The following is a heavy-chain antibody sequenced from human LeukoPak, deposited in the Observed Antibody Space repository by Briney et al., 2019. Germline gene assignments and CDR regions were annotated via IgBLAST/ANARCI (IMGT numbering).Heavy chain of an antibody. CDR1: GFTFGYYT. J-gene: IGHJ3*01. V-gene: IGHV3-21*04. CDR2: ISSTSYYI. CDR3: AKDRGGGSQLGDAYDV. D-gene: IGHD5-24*01. Sequence: GGSLRLSCAASGFTFGYYTMNWVRQAPGKGLEWLSSISSTSYYIYYADSLKGRFTISRDNAKNSLYLQMNSLRAEDMALYYCAKDRGGGSQLGDAYDVWGQGTMVSVSS.